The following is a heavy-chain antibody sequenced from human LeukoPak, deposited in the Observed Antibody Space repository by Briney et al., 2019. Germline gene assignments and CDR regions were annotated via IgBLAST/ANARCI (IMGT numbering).Heavy chain of an antibody. CDR1: GYTFTGYY. J-gene: IGHJ5*02. CDR2: INPNSGGT. CDR3: VRGQIAADLFDP. Sequence: EASVKVSCKASGYTFTGYYMHWVRQAPGQGLEWMGWINPNSGGTNYAQKFQGRVTMTRDTSIRTAYMELSRLRSDDTAVYYCVRGQIAADLFDPWGQGTLVTVSS. D-gene: IGHD6-13*01. V-gene: IGHV1-2*02.